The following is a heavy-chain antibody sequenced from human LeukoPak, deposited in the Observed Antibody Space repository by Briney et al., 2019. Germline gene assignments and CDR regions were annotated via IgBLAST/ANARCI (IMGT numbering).Heavy chain of an antibody. CDR1: GGSISSSSYY. CDR2: IYYSGST. J-gene: IGHJ5*02. Sequence: SETLSLTCTVSGGSISSSSYYWGWIRQPPGKGLEWIGSIYYSGSTYYNPSLKSRVTISVDTSKNQFSLKLSSVTAADTAVYYCARHYASVGSEYYYDSSGYYLWFDPWGQGTLVTVSS. D-gene: IGHD3-22*01. CDR3: ARHYASVGSEYYYDSSGYYLWFDP. V-gene: IGHV4-39*01.